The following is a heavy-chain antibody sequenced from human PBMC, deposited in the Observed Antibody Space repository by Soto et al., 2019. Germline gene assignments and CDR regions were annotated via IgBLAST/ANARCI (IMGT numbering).Heavy chain of an antibody. Sequence: SETLSLTCTVSGGSISSGGYYWSWIRQHPGKGLEWIGYIYYSGSTYYNPSLKSRVTIAVDTSKHQFSLKLGSVTAADTAVYYCARDRDRLYYFDYWGQGTLVTVSS. D-gene: IGHD3-10*01. CDR2: IYYSGST. J-gene: IGHJ4*02. CDR3: ARDRDRLYYFDY. V-gene: IGHV4-31*03. CDR1: GGSISSGGYY.